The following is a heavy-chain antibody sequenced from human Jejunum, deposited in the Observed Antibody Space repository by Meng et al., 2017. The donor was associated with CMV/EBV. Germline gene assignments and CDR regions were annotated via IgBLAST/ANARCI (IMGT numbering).Heavy chain of an antibody. CDR1: GFTFSSSW. CDR2: INQDGTQN. V-gene: IGHV3-7*01. Sequence: SCAASGFTFSSSWMGWVRQAPGKGLEWVANINQDGTQNYYIDSVKGRFTISRDNARNSLYLQMNNLRVEDTAVYYCTKGGGNLDSWGQGTQVTVSS. CDR3: TKGGGNLDS. J-gene: IGHJ4*02. D-gene: IGHD1-26*01.